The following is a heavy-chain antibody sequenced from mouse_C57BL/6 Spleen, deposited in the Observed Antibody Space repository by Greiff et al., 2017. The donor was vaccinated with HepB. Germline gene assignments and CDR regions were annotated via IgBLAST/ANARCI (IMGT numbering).Heavy chain of an antibody. CDR2: IYPGDGDT. CDR3: ARGGGPFDY. CDR1: GYAFSSSW. V-gene: IGHV1-82*01. D-gene: IGHD1-1*02. J-gene: IGHJ2*01. Sequence: QVQLQQSGPELVKPGASVKISCKASGYAFSSSWMNWVKQRPGKGLEWIGRIYPGDGDTNYNGKFKGKATLTADKSSSTAYMQLSSLTSEDSAVYCCARGGGPFDYWGQGTTLTVSS.